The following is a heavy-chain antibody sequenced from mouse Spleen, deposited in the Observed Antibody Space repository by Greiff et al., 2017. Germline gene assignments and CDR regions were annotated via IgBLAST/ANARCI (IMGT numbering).Heavy chain of an antibody. V-gene: IGHV14-4*01. CDR1: GFNIKDDY. Sequence: VHVKQSGAELVRPGASVKLSCTASGFNIKDDYMHWVKQRPEQGLEWIGWIDPENGDTEYASKFQGKATITADTSSNTAYLQLSSLTSEDTAVYYCTNGNYVGYWGQGTTLTVSS. CDR2: IDPENGDT. J-gene: IGHJ2*01. D-gene: IGHD1-1*01. CDR3: TNGNYVGY.